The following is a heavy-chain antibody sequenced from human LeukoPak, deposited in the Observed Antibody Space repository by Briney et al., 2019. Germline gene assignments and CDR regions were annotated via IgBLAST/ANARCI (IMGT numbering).Heavy chain of an antibody. CDR3: ARDCLGGSYSYCYGMDV. D-gene: IGHD1-26*01. J-gene: IGHJ6*02. V-gene: IGHV4-39*07. CDR2: IYYSGST. Sequence: PSETLSLTCTVSGGSISSSSYYWGWIRQPPGKGLEWIGSIYYSGSTYYNPSLKSRVTISVDTSKNQFSLKLSSVTAADTAVYYCARDCLGGSYSYCYGMDVWGQGTTVTVSS. CDR1: GGSISSSSYY.